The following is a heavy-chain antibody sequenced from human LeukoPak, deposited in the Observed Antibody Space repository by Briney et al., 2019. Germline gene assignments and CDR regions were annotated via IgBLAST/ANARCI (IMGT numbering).Heavy chain of an antibody. J-gene: IGHJ5*02. V-gene: IGHV3-74*01. Sequence: GGSLRLSCAASGFTFSTYWMHWVRQAPGEGLVWVSRINSDGSSTTYADSVKGRSTISRDNAKNTLYLQMNSLRVEDTAVYYCARVKLASQTAWFDPWGQGTLVTVSS. CDR1: GFTFSTYW. CDR2: INSDGSST. CDR3: ARVKLASQTAWFDP.